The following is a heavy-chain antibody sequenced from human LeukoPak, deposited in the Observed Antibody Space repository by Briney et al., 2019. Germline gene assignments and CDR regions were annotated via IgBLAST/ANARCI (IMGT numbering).Heavy chain of an antibody. CDR1: GYTFTSYD. Sequence: ASVKVSCKASGYTFTSYDINWVRQATGQGLEWMGWMNPNSGNTGYAQKFQGRVTMARDTSISTAYMELSSLTSEDTAVYYCARDRYIGLTFGGVIVEPLYYFDYWGQGTLVTVSS. CDR3: ARDRYIGLTFGGVIVEPLYYFDY. D-gene: IGHD3-16*02. CDR2: MNPNSGNT. V-gene: IGHV1-8*01. J-gene: IGHJ4*02.